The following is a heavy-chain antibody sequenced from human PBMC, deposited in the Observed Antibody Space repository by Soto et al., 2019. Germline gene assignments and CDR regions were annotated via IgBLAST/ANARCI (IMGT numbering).Heavy chain of an antibody. CDR1: GFTFSSYA. D-gene: IGHD2-2*01. V-gene: IGHV3-23*01. CDR2: ISGSGGST. Sequence: GGSLRLSCAASGFTFSSYAMSWVRQAPGKGLEWVSAISGSGGSTYYADSVKGRFTISRDNSKNTLYLQMNSLRAEDTAVYYCAKASHQGEYYYYYYMDVWGKGTTVTVSS. J-gene: IGHJ6*03. CDR3: AKASHQGEYYYYYYMDV.